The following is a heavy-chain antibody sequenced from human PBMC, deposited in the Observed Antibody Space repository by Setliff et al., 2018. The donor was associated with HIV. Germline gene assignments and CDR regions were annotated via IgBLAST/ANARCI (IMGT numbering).Heavy chain of an antibody. V-gene: IGHV4-38-2*01. D-gene: IGHD3-3*02. Sequence: PSETLSLTCDVSGYSIISEYYWGWVRQSPGKGLEWIGTVYQSGTTYYNPSLKSRITLSIDRSKDQFSLRLTSVTVADTAIYYCGRLDTFLNHFDYWGQGVPVTVSS. CDR2: VYQSGTT. J-gene: IGHJ4*02. CDR1: GYSIISEYY. CDR3: GRLDTFLNHFDY.